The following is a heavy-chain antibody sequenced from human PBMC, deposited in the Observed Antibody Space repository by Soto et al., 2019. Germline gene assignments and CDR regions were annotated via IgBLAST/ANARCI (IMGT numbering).Heavy chain of an antibody. Sequence: EVQLLESGGGLVQPGGSLRLSCAASGFTFGTYAMNWVRQAPGKGLEWVSTISGSGHSTYYADSVKGRFTNSRDNSKNTLYLQMNSLRAEDTAVYFCAKDRSVDTRDWFDPWGQGTLVTVSS. CDR2: ISGSGHST. V-gene: IGHV3-23*01. CDR3: AKDRSVDTRDWFDP. D-gene: IGHD5-18*01. J-gene: IGHJ5*02. CDR1: GFTFGTYA.